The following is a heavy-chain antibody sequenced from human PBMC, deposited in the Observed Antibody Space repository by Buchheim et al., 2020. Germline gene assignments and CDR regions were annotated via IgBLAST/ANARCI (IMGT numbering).Heavy chain of an antibody. J-gene: IGHJ4*02. V-gene: IGHV3-33*01. CDR3: ARIPAPQPLYYFDY. CDR1: GFTSCSSA. D-gene: IGHD2-2*01. CDR2: IWYDGSSQ. Sequence: QVQLVESGGGVVQPGRSLRLSCAASGFTSCSSAMHWVRQAPGKGLEWVAAIWYDGSSQYYSDSVRGRFTISRDISKKTQYLKMNSLRAEDTAVYYCARIPAPQPLYYFDYWGQGAL.